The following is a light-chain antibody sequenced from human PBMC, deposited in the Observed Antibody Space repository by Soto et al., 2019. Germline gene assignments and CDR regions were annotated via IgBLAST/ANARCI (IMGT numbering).Light chain of an antibody. J-gene: IGKJ1*01. CDR1: QSVSSN. CDR2: GAS. Sequence: EIVMTQSPATLSVSPGERATLSCRASQSVSSNLAWYQQKPGQAPRLLIYGASTRAIGIPARFSGSGSGIEFTLTISSLQSEDFAVYYCQQYNNWPPWTFGQGTKVEIK. CDR3: QQYNNWPPWT. V-gene: IGKV3-15*01.